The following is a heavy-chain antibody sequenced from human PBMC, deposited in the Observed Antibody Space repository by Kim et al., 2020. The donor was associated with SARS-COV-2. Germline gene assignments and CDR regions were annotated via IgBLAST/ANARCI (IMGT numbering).Heavy chain of an antibody. J-gene: IGHJ4*02. CDR3: VRSHRHYDSIFDL. Sequence: GGSLRLSCVGSGFTFSSHDMNWVRQAPGKGLEWVSSISPSNTYIYYADSLKGRFTISRDNAASSLYLQINALRVEDTALYYCVRSHRHYDSIFDLFGLGTLVTVSS. D-gene: IGHD3-22*01. V-gene: IGHV3-21*06. CDR1: GFTFSSHD. CDR2: ISPSNTYI.